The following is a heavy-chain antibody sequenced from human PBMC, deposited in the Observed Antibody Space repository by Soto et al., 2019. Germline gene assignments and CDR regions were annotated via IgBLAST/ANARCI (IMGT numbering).Heavy chain of an antibody. Sequence: EVQLLESGGGLVQPGGSLRLSCAASGFTFSSYAMSWVRQAPGKGLEWVSAISGSGGSTYYADSVKGRFTISRDNSKNTLYLQMTSLRAEDTAVYYCAPRPSEVATTNPLTERGQGTLVTVSS. D-gene: IGHD5-12*01. CDR2: ISGSGGST. J-gene: IGHJ4*02. CDR1: GFTFSSYA. CDR3: APRPSEVATTNPLTE. V-gene: IGHV3-23*01.